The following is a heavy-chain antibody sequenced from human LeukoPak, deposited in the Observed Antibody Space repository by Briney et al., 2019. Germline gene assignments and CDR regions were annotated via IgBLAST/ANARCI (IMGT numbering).Heavy chain of an antibody. D-gene: IGHD3-16*01. V-gene: IGHV4-34*01. J-gene: IGHJ5*02. CDR1: GGSFSGYY. Sequence: SETLSLTCAVYGGSFSGYYWSWIRQPPGKGLEWIGQITYGGKTKYNPSLKSRVTISIDTSKNQFSLKLNSVTAADTAVYYCARESGSYLWRSWLNLWGQGTLVTVSS. CDR3: ARESGSYLWRSWLNL. CDR2: ITYGGKT.